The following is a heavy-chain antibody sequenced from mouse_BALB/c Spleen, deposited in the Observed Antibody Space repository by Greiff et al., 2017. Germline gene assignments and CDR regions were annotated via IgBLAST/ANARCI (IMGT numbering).Heavy chain of an antibody. CDR3: TRSRGGFAY. Sequence: LQQPGSELVRPGASVKLSCTASGYTFTSYWMHWVKQRPGQGLEWIGNIYPGSGSTNYDEKFKGKATLTVDTSSSTAYMQLSSLTSEDSAVYYGTRSRGGFAYWGQGTLVTVSA. V-gene: IGHV1S22*01. CDR1: GYTFTSYW. CDR2: IYPGSGST. J-gene: IGHJ3*01.